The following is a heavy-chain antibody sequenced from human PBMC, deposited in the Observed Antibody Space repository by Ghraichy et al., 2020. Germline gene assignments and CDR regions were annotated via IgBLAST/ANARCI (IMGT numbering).Heavy chain of an antibody. CDR2: IYWDDDK. V-gene: IGHV2-5*05. CDR1: GFSLSTSGVG. Sequence: SGPTLVKPTQTLTLTCTFSGFSLSTSGVGVGWIRQPPGKALEWLALIYWDDDKRYGPSLKSRLTITKDTSKNQVVLTMTNMDPVDTATYYCAHSPVHFWSGYYVDYWGQGTLVTVSS. CDR3: AHSPVHFWSGYYVDY. D-gene: IGHD3-3*01. J-gene: IGHJ4*02.